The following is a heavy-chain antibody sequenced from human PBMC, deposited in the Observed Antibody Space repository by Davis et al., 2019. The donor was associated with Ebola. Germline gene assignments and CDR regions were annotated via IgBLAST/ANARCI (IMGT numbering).Heavy chain of an antibody. CDR3: ARMPTVTADHWYFDL. Sequence: MPGGSLRLSCTVSGGSTSSYYWSWIRQPPGKGLEWIGYIYYSGSTNYNPSLKSRVTISVDTSKNQFSLSLSSVTAADTAVYYCARMPTVTADHWYFDLWGRGTLVAVSS. J-gene: IGHJ2*01. D-gene: IGHD4-17*01. V-gene: IGHV4-59*01. CDR2: IYYSGST. CDR1: GGSTSSYY.